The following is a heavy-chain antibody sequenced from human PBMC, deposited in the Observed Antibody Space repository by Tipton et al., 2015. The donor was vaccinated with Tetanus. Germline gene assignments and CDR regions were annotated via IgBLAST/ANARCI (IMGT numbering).Heavy chain of an antibody. V-gene: IGHV4-59*01. D-gene: IGHD2-8*02. J-gene: IGHJ4*01. CDR1: GASISGYF. Sequence: TLSLTCNVSGASISGYFWTWIRQPPGKGLQCIGYVFYTGSTNYNSPFESRVTISVDTSKNQISLQLRSVTAADTAVYYCARYHCTGTTCQHLDHWGQGTLVTVSS. CDR3: ARYHCTGTTCQHLDH. CDR2: VFYTGST.